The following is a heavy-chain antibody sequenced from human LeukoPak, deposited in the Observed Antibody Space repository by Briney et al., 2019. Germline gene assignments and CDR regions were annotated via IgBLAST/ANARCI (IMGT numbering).Heavy chain of an antibody. Sequence: GGSLRLSCAASGFTFSTYAMHWVRQAPGKGLEYVSAISSNGGTTYYANSVKGRFTISRDNSKNTLYLQMGSLRAEDMAVYYCARADYDTSGYYADYWGQGTLVTVSS. V-gene: IGHV3-64*01. CDR3: ARADYDTSGYYADY. CDR2: ISSNGGTT. CDR1: GFTFSTYA. D-gene: IGHD3-22*01. J-gene: IGHJ4*02.